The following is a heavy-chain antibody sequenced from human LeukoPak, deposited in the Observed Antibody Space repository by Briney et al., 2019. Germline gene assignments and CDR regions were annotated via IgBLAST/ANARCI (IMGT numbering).Heavy chain of an antibody. J-gene: IGHJ4*02. CDR3: SCSSPPLRRSSQPDY. V-gene: IGHV3-21*01. CDR1: GFTFNSFQ. D-gene: IGHD6-19*01. Sequence: GGSLRLSCAASGFTFNSFQMTWVRQAPGKGLEWVSSIGYSSFFIYYADSVRSRFTISRDNAKNSVYLQMNTLRAEDTAVYYCSCSSPPLRRSSQPDYWGQGTLVTVSS. CDR2: IGYSSFFI.